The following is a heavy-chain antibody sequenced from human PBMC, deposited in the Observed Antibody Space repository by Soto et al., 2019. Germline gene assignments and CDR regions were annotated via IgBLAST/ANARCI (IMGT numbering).Heavy chain of an antibody. Sequence: QVQLVQSGAEVKKPGSSVKVSCKASGGTFSSYTISWVRQAPGQGLEWMGRIIPILGIANYAQKFQGRVTITADKTPSTAYMELSSLRSEDTAVYYCLYSGYDFDIYWGQGTLVTVSS. CDR1: GGTFSSYT. CDR3: LYSGYDFDIY. D-gene: IGHD5-12*01. J-gene: IGHJ4*02. V-gene: IGHV1-69*02. CDR2: IIPILGIA.